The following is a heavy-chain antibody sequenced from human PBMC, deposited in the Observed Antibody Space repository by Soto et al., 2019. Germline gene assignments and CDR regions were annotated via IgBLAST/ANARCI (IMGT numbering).Heavy chain of an antibody. V-gene: IGHV3-48*03. J-gene: IGHJ6*02. CDR3: ARESGGTGLDV. Sequence: GGSLRLSCAASGFTFSAFEMNWVRQAPGKGLEWLSYIYNSGSTMTYADSAKGRFAISRDNAKNSLYLQMYSLGAEDTAVYYCARESGGTGLDVWGQGTTVTVS. D-gene: IGHD1-1*01. CDR2: IYNSGSTM. CDR1: GFTFSAFE.